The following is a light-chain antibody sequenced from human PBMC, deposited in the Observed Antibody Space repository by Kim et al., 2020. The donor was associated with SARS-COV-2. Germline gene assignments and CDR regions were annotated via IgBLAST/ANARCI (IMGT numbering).Light chain of an antibody. V-gene: IGKV1-13*02. Sequence: APVGDRVTIRCRASQGRSSALVWYKHKPGKAPKLLIYHASTLESGVPSRFIGSGSGTDFTLTISSLQPEDFATYYCQQFNTYPHTFGGGTKVDIK. CDR3: QQFNTYPHT. CDR1: QGRSSA. J-gene: IGKJ4*01. CDR2: HAS.